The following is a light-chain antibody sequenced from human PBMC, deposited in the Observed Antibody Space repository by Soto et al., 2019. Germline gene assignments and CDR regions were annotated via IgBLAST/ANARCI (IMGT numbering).Light chain of an antibody. CDR3: QQLHGYPIT. CDR1: QGIRTD. V-gene: IGKV1-6*01. CDR2: GAS. Sequence: AIQMPQSPSSLSASVGARVTITCRASQGIRTDLGWYQQKPGKAPELLISGASSLQGGVPSRFSGSGSGTHFTLTISSLQPEDFATYYCQQLHGYPITFGQGTRLEIK. J-gene: IGKJ5*01.